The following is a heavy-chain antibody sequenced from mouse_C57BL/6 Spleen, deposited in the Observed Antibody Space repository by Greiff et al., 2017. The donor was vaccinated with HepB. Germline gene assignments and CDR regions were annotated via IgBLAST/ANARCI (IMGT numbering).Heavy chain of an antibody. V-gene: IGHV1-52*01. J-gene: IGHJ1*03. CDR1: GYTFTSYW. CDR2: IDPSDSET. D-gene: IGHD2-5*01. Sequence: VQLQQPGAELVRPGSSVKLSCKASGYTFTSYWMHWVKQRPIQGLEWIGNIDPSDSETHYNQKFKDKATLTVDKSSSTAYMQLSSLTSEDSAVYYCAIYYSNSWYFDVWGTGTTVTVSS. CDR3: AIYYSNSWYFDV.